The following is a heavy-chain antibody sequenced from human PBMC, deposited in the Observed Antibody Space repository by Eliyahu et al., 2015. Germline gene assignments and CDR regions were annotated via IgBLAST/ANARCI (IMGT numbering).Heavy chain of an antibody. Sequence: QVQLVQSGAEVKKPGSSVXXSXKASGGTFSSYAISXVRQAPGQGLEWXGGIIPIFGTANYAQKFQGRVTITADESTSTAYMELSSLRSEDTAVYYCASPHSPYPDWFDPWGQGTLVTVSS. J-gene: IGHJ5*02. V-gene: IGHV1-69*01. D-gene: IGHD2-15*01. CDR3: ASPHSPYPDWFDP. CDR2: IIPIFGTA. CDR1: GGTFSSYA.